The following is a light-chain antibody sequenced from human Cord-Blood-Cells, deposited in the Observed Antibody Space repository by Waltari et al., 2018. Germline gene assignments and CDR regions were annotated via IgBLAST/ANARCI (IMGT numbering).Light chain of an antibody. Sequence: QAVVTQEPSRTVPPGGTVTLHCGTSTAAGTSGPYPYWSQQKPAQAPRTLIYATSNKHSWTPARFSGSLLGGKAALTLSGAQPEDEAEYYCLLSYSGAWVFGGGTKLTVL. CDR3: LLSYSGAWV. CDR2: ATS. J-gene: IGLJ3*02. V-gene: IGLV7-46*01. CDR1: TAAGTSGPY.